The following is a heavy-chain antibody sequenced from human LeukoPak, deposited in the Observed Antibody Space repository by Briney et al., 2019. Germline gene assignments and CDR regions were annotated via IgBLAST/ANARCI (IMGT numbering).Heavy chain of an antibody. CDR3: ARGGSSGWRTPNDDY. Sequence: VASVKVSCKASGYTFTSYYMHWVRQAPGQGLEWMGWSSAYNGNTNYAQKVQGRVTMTTDTSTTTAYMELRSLRSDDTAVYYCARGGSSGWRTPNDDYWGQGTLVTVSS. CDR2: SSAYNGNT. J-gene: IGHJ4*02. V-gene: IGHV1-18*04. CDR1: GYTFTSYY. D-gene: IGHD6-19*01.